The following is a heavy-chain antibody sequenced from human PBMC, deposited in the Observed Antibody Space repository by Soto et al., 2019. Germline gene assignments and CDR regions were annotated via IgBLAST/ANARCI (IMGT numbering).Heavy chain of an antibody. CDR1: GFIFTDVW. CDR2: IKSKSAGGTT. V-gene: IGHV3-15*01. D-gene: IGHD6-13*01. J-gene: IGHJ4*02. Sequence: ESGGGLVKPGGSLRLSCAASGFIFTDVWMNWVRQAPGKGLEWVGRIKSKSAGGTTEYAAPVKGRFIISRDDSKNMLYLQMNSLKIDDTAVYYCTTGWSSTDYWGQGTLVTVSS. CDR3: TTGWSSTDY.